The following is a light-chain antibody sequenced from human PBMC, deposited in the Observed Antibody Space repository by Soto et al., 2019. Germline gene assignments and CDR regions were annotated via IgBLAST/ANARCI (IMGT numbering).Light chain of an antibody. Sequence: DIQMTQSPSSLSASVGARVSITCQASEDIRTSLSWFQHKPGRAPKLPIYGASYLETGVPSRFRGSGSCTAFTLTISSLQLEDIATYYCQPDSNLPPFTFGPGTIVDVK. CDR3: QPDSNLPPFT. J-gene: IGKJ3*01. V-gene: IGKV1-33*01. CDR1: EDIRTS. CDR2: GAS.